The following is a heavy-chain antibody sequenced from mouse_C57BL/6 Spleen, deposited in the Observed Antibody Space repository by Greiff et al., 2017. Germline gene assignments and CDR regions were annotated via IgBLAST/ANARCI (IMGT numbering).Heavy chain of an antibody. CDR3: ASQKLGSSYSYAMDY. J-gene: IGHJ4*01. CDR1: GFSLTSYG. Sequence: QVQLKESGPGLVQPSQSLSITCTVSGFSLTSYGVHWVRQSPGKGLEWLGVIWSGGSTDYNAAFISRLSISKDNSKSQVFFKMNSLQADDTAIYYCASQKLGSSYSYAMDYWGQGTSVTVSS. D-gene: IGHD1-1*01. CDR2: IWSGGST. V-gene: IGHV2-2*01.